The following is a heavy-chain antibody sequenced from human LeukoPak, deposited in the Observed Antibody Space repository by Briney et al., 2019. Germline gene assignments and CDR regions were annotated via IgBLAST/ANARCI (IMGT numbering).Heavy chain of an antibody. D-gene: IGHD4-23*01. V-gene: IGHV1-24*01. Sequence: ASVKVSCKVSGYTLTELSMHWVRQAPGKGLEWMGGFDPEDGETIYAQKFQGRVTMTEDTSTDTAYMELSSLRAEDTAVYYCASYGGFTSATLVDLLWGQGTLVTVSS. CDR1: GYTLTELS. CDR3: ASYGGFTSATLVDLL. J-gene: IGHJ4*02. CDR2: FDPEDGET.